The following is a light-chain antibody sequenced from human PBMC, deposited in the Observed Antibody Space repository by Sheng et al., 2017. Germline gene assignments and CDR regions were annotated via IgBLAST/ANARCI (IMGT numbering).Light chain of an antibody. J-gene: IGLJ2*01. Sequence: QSVLTQPPSVSAAPGQKVTISCSGSSSNIGNNYVSWYQQLPGTAPKLLIYDDNRRPSGIPDRFSGSRSGTSATLDITGLQTGDEADYYCGTWDTTLSAVFGEGTKLTVL. CDR3: GTWDTTLSAV. V-gene: IGLV1-51*01. CDR1: SSNIGNNY. CDR2: DDN.